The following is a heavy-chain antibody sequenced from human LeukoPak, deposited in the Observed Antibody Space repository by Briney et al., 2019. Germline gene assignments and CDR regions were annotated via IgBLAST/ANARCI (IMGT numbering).Heavy chain of an antibody. V-gene: IGHV3-49*04. CDR1: GFTFGDYA. J-gene: IGHJ4*02. Sequence: GGSLRLSCTASGFTFGDYAMSWVRQAPGQGLEWVGFIRSKAYGGTTEYAASVKGRFTISRDDSKSIAYLQMNNLKTEDTAVYYCTRGATNEYWGQGTLVTVSS. D-gene: IGHD2-15*01. CDR2: IRSKAYGGTT. CDR3: TRGATNEY.